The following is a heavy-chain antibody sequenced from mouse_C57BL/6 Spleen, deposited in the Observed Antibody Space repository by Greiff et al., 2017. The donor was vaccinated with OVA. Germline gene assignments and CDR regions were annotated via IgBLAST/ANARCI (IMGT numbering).Heavy chain of an antibody. CDR2: INPGSGGT. J-gene: IGHJ2*01. CDR1: GYAFTNYL. CDR3: ARGGEDYFDY. V-gene: IGHV1-54*01. Sequence: VQLQQSGAELVRPGTSVKVSCKASGYAFTNYLIEWVKQRPGQGLEWIGVINPGSGGTNYNEKFKGKATLTADKSSSTAYMQLSSLTSDDSAVYFCARGGEDYFDYWGQGTTLTVSS.